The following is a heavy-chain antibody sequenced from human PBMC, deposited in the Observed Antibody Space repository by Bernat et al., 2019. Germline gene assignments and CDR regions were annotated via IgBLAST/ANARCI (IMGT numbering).Heavy chain of an antibody. CDR1: GFTFSDYY. D-gene: IGHD6-13*01. Sequence: QVQLVESGGGLVQPGGSLRLSCAASGFTFSDYYMSWIRQAPGKGLEWVSYISSSSSYTNYSDSVKGRFTISRDNAKNSLYLQMNSLRAEDTAVYYCAREPLVSRAAAGSFDYWGQGTLVTVSS. CDR3: AREPLVSRAAAGSFDY. J-gene: IGHJ4*02. CDR2: ISSSSSYT. V-gene: IGHV3-11*05.